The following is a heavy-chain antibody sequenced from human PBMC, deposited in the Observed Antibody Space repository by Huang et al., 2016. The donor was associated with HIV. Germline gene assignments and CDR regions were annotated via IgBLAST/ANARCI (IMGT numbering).Heavy chain of an antibody. J-gene: IGHJ4*02. Sequence: QVQLVQSGAEVKKPGASVKVSCKASGYSFTTYALHGVRQAPGHRLEWMGWINPGNGNTNYSQKFQGRVTITRDTSASTVYMEVSSLTFEDTAVYYCAREFVIFGAPLWPAYWGQGILISVSS. V-gene: IGHV1-3*01. CDR3: AREFVIFGAPLWPAY. D-gene: IGHD2-21*01. CDR1: GYSFTTYA. CDR2: INPGNGNT.